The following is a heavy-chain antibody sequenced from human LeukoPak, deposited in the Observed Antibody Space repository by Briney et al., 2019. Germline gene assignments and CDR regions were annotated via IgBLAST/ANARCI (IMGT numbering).Heavy chain of an antibody. D-gene: IGHD3-3*01. CDR2: INHSGGT. CDR1: GGSFSGYY. CDR3: ARRRDYDFWSGPSRPFDY. Sequence: SETLSLTCAVYGGSFSGYYWSWIRQPPGKGLEWIGEINHSGGTNYNPSLKSRVTISVDTSKNQFSLKLSSVTAADTAVYYCARRRDYDFWSGPSRPFDYWGQGTLVTVSS. V-gene: IGHV4-34*01. J-gene: IGHJ4*02.